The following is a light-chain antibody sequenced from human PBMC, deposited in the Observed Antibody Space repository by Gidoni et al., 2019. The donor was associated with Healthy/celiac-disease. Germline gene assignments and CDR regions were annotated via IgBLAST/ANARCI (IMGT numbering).Light chain of an antibody. CDR2: TAS. J-gene: IGKJ4*01. V-gene: IGKV1-39*01. CDR1: QSIISY. Sequence: DIQMTQSPSSLSASVGDRVTITCRASQSIISYLNWYQQKPGKAPKLLIYTASSLQSGVPSRFSCSGSGTDFTLTISSLQPEDFATYYCQQSYSTLTFGGGTKVEIK. CDR3: QQSYSTLT.